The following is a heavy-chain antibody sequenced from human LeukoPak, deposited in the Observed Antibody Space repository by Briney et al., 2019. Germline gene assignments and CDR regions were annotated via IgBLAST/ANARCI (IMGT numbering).Heavy chain of an antibody. CDR2: ISAYNGTT. CDR3: ARDLADTVMGDY. D-gene: IGHD5-18*01. Sequence: ASVKVSCTASGFTFTSYGISWVRQAPGQGLEWMGCISAYNGTTNYAQKLQGRDTMTTDTSTSTAYMELRSLRSDDTAVYYCARDLADTVMGDYWGEGTLVTVSS. CDR1: GFTFTSYG. J-gene: IGHJ4*02. V-gene: IGHV1-18*01.